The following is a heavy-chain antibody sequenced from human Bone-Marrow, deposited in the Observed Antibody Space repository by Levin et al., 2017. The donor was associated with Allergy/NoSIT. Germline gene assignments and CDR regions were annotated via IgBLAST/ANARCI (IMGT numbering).Heavy chain of an antibody. CDR3: ARVEYHDSSAYCGS. J-gene: IGHJ4*02. CDR2: VSAHNGNT. D-gene: IGHD3-22*01. V-gene: IGHV1-18*01. Sequence: GESLKISFKASGYIFNLYGIAWVRQAPGQGLEWMGWVSAHNGNTDYAQKFQGRVTMTTDTSTSTIYMELRSLRSDDTAVYYCARVEYHDSSAYCGSWGQGTPVTVSS. CDR1: GYIFNLYG.